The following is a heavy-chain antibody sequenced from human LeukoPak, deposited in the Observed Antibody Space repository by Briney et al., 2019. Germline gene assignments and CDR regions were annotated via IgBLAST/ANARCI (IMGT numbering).Heavy chain of an antibody. V-gene: IGHV1-69*13. J-gene: IGHJ4*02. CDR1: GGTFSSYA. CDR3: ARDLLPMTKAGVVND. CDR2: IIPIFGTA. Sequence: SVKVSCKASGGTFSSYAISWVRQAPGQGLEWMGGIIPIFGTANYAQRFQGRVTITADESRSTAYMELSSLTSDDTAVYYCARDLLPMTKAGVVNDWGQGSLVIVSA. D-gene: IGHD3-3*01.